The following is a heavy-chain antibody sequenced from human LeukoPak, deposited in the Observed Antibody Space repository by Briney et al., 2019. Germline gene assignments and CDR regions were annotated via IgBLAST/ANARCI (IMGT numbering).Heavy chain of an antibody. V-gene: IGHV3-23*01. CDR3: AKDWGCTLYGLDV. J-gene: IGHJ6*02. D-gene: IGHD3-16*01. Sequence: GGSLRLSCATSGFAFSSYAMSWVHQAPGKGLQWVSTLSVSGGAKYHADSVKGRFTISRDISKNTLYLQMNSLRAEDTAVYYCAKDWGCTLYGLDVWGQGTTVTVSS. CDR2: LSVSGGAK. CDR1: GFAFSSYA.